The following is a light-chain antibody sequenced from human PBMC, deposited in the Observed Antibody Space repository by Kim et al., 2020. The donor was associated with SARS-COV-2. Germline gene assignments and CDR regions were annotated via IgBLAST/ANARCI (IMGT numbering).Light chain of an antibody. J-gene: IGLJ1*01. Sequence: PGQSITISCTGTSSDVVGYNYVSWYQQHPGKAPKLMIYDVSNRPSGVSNRFSGSKSGNTASLTISGLQAEDEADYYCSSYTSSSTRFGTGTKVTVL. CDR2: DVS. CDR3: SSYTSSSTR. CDR1: SSDVVGYNY. V-gene: IGLV2-14*03.